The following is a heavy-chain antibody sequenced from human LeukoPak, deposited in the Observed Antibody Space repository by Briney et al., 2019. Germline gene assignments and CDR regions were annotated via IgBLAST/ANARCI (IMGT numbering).Heavy chain of an antibody. CDR2: NEDGSRT. J-gene: IGHJ4*02. CDR3: ARNPAKVFAAVY. V-gene: IGHV3-7*04. Sequence: NEDGSRTFYVDSVKGRFTISSDNAQSSVYLQLNSLRADATAVYYCARNPAKVFAAVYWGQGTLVTVSS. D-gene: IGHD6-13*01.